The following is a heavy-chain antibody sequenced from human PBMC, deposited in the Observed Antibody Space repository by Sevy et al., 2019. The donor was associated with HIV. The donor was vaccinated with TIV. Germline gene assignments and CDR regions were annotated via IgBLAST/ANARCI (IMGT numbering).Heavy chain of an antibody. CDR3: ARDAGYSTGWYAGY. J-gene: IGHJ4*02. CDR1: GFTFSTHA. CDR2: ISYDGSSQ. Sequence: GESLKISCAASGFTFSTHAMHWVRQAPGKGLEWVALISYDGSSQFYAGSVKGRFTLSRDISKKTLYLEMNSLRVEDTAVYFCARDAGYSTGWYAGYWGQGTLVTVSS. V-gene: IGHV3-30-3*01. D-gene: IGHD6-19*01.